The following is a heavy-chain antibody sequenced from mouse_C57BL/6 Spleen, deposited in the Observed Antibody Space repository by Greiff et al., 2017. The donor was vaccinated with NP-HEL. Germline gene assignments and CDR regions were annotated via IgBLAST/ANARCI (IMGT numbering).Heavy chain of an antibody. CDR3: ARRDGSSYDWYFDV. J-gene: IGHJ1*03. D-gene: IGHD1-1*01. V-gene: IGHV1-81*01. CDR2: IYPRSGNT. Sequence: QVQLQQSGAELARPGASVKLSCKASGYTFTSYGISWVKQRTGQGLEWIGEIYPRSGNTYYNEKFKGKATLTADKSSSTAYMELRSLTSEDSAVYFCARRDGSSYDWYFDVWGTGTTVTVSS. CDR1: GYTFTSYG.